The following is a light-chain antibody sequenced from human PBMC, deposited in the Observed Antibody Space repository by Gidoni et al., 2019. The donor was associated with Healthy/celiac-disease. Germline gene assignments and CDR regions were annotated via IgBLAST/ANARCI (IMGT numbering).Light chain of an antibody. V-gene: IGKV3-20*01. CDR3: QQYGSSRT. J-gene: IGKJ1*01. Sequence: EIVLTQSPVTLSLSPGERATPSCRASQSVSSSYLAWYQQKPGQAHRLLIYGASSRATGIPDRFSGSGAGTDFTLTISRLEPEDFAVYYCQQYGSSRTFGQGTKVEIK. CDR1: QSVSSSY. CDR2: GAS.